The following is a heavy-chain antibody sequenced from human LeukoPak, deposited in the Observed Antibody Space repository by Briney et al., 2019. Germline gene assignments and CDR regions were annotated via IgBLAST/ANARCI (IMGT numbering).Heavy chain of an antibody. V-gene: IGHV3-30-3*01. Sequence: PGGSLRLSCAASGFTFSSYAIHWVRQAPGKGLEWVAVISYDGSNKYYADSVKGRFTISRDNSKNTLYLQVNGLRAEDTAVYYCARAKVWELQENWFDPWGQGTLVTVSS. D-gene: IGHD1-26*01. J-gene: IGHJ5*02. CDR1: GFTFSSYA. CDR3: ARAKVWELQENWFDP. CDR2: ISYDGSNK.